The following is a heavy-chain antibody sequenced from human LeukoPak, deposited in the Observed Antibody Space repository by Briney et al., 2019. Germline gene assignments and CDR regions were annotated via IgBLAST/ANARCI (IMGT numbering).Heavy chain of an antibody. CDR3: ARERTHYGMDV. CDR2: IGTAGDT. Sequence: PGGSLRLSCAASGFTFSSYDMHWVRQATGKGLEWVSAIGTAGDTYYPGSVKGRFTISRENAKYSLYLQMNSLRAGDTAVYYCARERTHYGMDVWGQGTTVTVSS. D-gene: IGHD2-2*01. CDR1: GFTFSSYD. V-gene: IGHV3-13*01. J-gene: IGHJ6*02.